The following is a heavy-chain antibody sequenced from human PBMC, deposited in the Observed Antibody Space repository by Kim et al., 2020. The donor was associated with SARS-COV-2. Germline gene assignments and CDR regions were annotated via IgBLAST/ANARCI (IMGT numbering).Heavy chain of an antibody. D-gene: IGHD3-10*01. V-gene: IGHV3-53*01. CDR3: ARRGRGSGRPRDYYYYGMDV. CDR2: IYSGGST. CDR1: GFTVSSNY. J-gene: IGHJ6*02. Sequence: GGSLRLSCAASGFTVSSNYMSWVRQAPGKGLEWVSVIYSGGSTYYADSVKGRFTISRDNSKNTLYLQMNSLRAEDTAVYYCARRGRGSGRPRDYYYYGMDVWGQGTTVTVSS.